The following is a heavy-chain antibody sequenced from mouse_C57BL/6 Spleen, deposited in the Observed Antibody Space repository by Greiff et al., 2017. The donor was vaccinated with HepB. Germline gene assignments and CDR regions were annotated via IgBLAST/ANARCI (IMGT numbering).Heavy chain of an antibody. CDR1: GYTFTSYW. Sequence: QVQLQQPGAELVKPGASVKLSCKASGYTFTSYWMHWVKQRPGRGLEWIGRIDPNSGGTKYNEKFKSKATLTVDKPSSTAYMQLSSLTSEDSAVYDCARNPVVAPYYAMDYWGQGTSVTVSS. J-gene: IGHJ4*01. CDR2: IDPNSGGT. D-gene: IGHD1-1*01. V-gene: IGHV1-72*01. CDR3: ARNPVVAPYYAMDY.